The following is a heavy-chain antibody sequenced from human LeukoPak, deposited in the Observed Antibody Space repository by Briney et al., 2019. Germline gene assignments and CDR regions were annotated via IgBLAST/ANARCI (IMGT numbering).Heavy chain of an antibody. CDR1: GFIFSSYA. D-gene: IGHD3-16*02. Sequence: GWSLRLSCEASGFIFSSYAMSWVRQAPGKGLEWVSTISGRGGTTYYSDSVKGRFTVSRDNSKNTLYLRVNSLRVEDTALYYCAKVDRTDYDYVWGSNRDEPQLDYWGQGTLVTVSS. CDR3: AKVDRTDYDYVWGSNRDEPQLDY. J-gene: IGHJ4*02. CDR2: ISGRGGTT. V-gene: IGHV3-23*01.